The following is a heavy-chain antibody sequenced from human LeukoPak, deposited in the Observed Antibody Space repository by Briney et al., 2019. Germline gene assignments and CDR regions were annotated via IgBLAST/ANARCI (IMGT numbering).Heavy chain of an antibody. D-gene: IGHD6-6*01. CDR2: IYYSGNT. Sequence: PSETLSLTCTVSGDSISSGGYYWSWIRQRPGEGLEWIGYIYYSGNTYYTPSLKSRVTISLDTSKNQFSLKLSFVTAADTAVYYSARDAISSSGNLDYWGQGTLVTVSS. V-gene: IGHV4-31*03. J-gene: IGHJ4*02. CDR3: ARDAISSSGNLDY. CDR1: GDSISSGGYY.